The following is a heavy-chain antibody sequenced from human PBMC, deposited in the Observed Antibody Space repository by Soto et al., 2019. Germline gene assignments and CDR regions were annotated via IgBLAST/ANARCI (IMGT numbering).Heavy chain of an antibody. V-gene: IGHV4-30-4*01. CDR1: GGSISSGDYY. CDR3: ARGGDTAMVTSWFDP. J-gene: IGHJ5*02. Sequence: SETLSLTCTVSGGSISSGDYYWSWIRQPPGKGLEWIGYIYYSGSTYYNPSLKSRVTISVDTSKNQFSLKLSSVTAADTAVYYCARGGDTAMVTSWFDPWGQGTLVTVSS. D-gene: IGHD5-18*01. CDR2: IYYSGST.